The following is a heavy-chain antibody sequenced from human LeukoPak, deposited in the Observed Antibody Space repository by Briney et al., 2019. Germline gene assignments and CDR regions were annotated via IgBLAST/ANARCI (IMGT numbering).Heavy chain of an antibody. J-gene: IGHJ5*02. D-gene: IGHD6-13*01. V-gene: IGHV3-23*01. CDR2: ISGSGGST. Sequence: GGSLRLSCAASGFTFSSYAMSWVRQAPGKGLEWVSAISGSGGSTYYADSVKGRFTISRDNSKNTLYLQMNSLRAEDTAVYYCARVYSSSWDRRFDPWGQGTLVTVSS. CDR1: GFTFSSYA. CDR3: ARVYSSSWDRRFDP.